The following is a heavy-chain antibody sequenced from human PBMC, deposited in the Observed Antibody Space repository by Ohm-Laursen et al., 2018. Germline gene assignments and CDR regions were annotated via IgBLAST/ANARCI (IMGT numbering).Heavy chain of an antibody. CDR1: GGSISNYY. CDR2: IYYSGRP. J-gene: IGHJ4*02. Sequence: SETLSLTCTVSGGSISNYYWSWVRQPPGKGLGWIGYIYYSGRPNYTPSLKSRVTISVDTSKNQFSLKLSSVTAADTAVYYCARQESSGWYPDYWGQGTLVTVSS. V-gene: IGHV4-59*08. D-gene: IGHD6-19*01. CDR3: ARQESSGWYPDY.